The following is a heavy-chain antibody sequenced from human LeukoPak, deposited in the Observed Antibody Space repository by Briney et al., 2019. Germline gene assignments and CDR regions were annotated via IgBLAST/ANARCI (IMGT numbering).Heavy chain of an antibody. J-gene: IGHJ4*02. D-gene: IGHD6-13*01. CDR1: GFTFSDYY. CDR2: ISSSGSAI. V-gene: IGHV3-11*04. Sequence: PGGSLRLSCAASGFTFSDYYMSWLRHAPGKGLEWVSYISSSGSAIYYADSVKGRFTISRDNAKNSLYLQMNSLRAEDTAVYYCARGGGNIAAAGPEIDYWGQGTLVTVSS. CDR3: ARGGGNIAAAGPEIDY.